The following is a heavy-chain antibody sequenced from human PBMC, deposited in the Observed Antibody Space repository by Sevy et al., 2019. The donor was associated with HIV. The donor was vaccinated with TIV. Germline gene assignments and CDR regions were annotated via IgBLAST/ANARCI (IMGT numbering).Heavy chain of an antibody. CDR2: ISGSGGYT. Sequence: GGSLRLSCAASGFTFSSYAMSWVRQAPGKGLEWVSGISGSGGYTYYADSVKGRFTISRDNSNNMLYLQMNSLRAEDTAVYYCEAITTAGRDYWGQGTLVTVSS. CDR1: GFTFSSYA. V-gene: IGHV3-23*01. J-gene: IGHJ4*02. CDR3: EAITTAGRDY. D-gene: IGHD1-1*01.